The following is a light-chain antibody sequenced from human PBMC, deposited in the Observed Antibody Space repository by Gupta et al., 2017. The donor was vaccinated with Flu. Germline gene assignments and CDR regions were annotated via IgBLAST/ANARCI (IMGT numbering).Light chain of an antibody. J-gene: IGKJ2*01. CDR3: QQYDFWYT. Sequence: DIQMTQSPSTLSASIGDTVTITCRASQHINRWLVWYQQKPGKAPKFLIYEASILETGVPSRFTGSGSGTEFTLTISSLQPDDFATYYCQQYDFWYTLGQGPKLEIK. CDR2: EAS. V-gene: IGKV1-5*03. CDR1: QHINRW.